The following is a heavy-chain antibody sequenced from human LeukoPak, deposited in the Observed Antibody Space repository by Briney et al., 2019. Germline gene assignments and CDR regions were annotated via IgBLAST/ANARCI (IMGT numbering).Heavy chain of an antibody. D-gene: IGHD3-3*01. CDR3: ARLGILLRFLERLP. Sequence: SETLSLTCTVSGYSISSGYYWGWIRQPPGKGLEWIGSIYHSGSTYYNPSLKSRVTISVDTSKNQFSLKLGSVTAADTAVYYCARLGILLRFLERLPWGQGTLVTVSS. CDR2: IYHSGST. J-gene: IGHJ5*02. CDR1: GYSISSGYY. V-gene: IGHV4-38-2*02.